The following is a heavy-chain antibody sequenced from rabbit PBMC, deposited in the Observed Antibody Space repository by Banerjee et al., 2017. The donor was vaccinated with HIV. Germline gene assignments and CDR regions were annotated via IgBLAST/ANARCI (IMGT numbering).Heavy chain of an antibody. Sequence: QSLEESGGDLVKPGASLTLTCTASGFSFSNRYVMCWVRQAPGKGLEWIACIYTGDGNTYYASWAKGRFTISKTSSTTVTLQMTSLTAADTATYFCARGGVGSTGYTYAFDPWGPGTLVTVS. CDR3: ARGGVGSTGYTYAFDP. D-gene: IGHD1-1*01. CDR2: IYTGDGNT. V-gene: IGHV1S40*01. J-gene: IGHJ2*01. CDR1: GFSFSNRYV.